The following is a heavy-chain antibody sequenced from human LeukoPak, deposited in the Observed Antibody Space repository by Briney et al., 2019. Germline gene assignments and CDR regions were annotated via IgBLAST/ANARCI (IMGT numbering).Heavy chain of an antibody. CDR3: ARDPNGDYIGTFDM. V-gene: IGHV3-23*01. Sequence: GGSLRLSCAASEFTFSSYGMSWVRQAPGKGLEWVSSIGGSGGSTQYADSVQGRFAISRDNSKNTLYLQMNSLRVEDTAVYFCARDPNGDYIGTFDMWGRGTMVSVSS. CDR2: IGGSGGST. CDR1: EFTFSSYG. D-gene: IGHD4-17*01. J-gene: IGHJ3*02.